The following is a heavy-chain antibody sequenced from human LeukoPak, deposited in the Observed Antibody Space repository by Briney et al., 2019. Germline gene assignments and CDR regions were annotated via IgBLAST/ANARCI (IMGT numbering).Heavy chain of an antibody. CDR1: GFTFSNYW. CDR2: INSDESRT. V-gene: IGHV3-74*01. J-gene: IGHJ4*02. Sequence: PGGSLRLSCAASGFTFSNYWMQWVRQAPGKGLVWVSRINSDESRTNYADSAKGRFTISRDNAKNTLYLQMSSLRDEDTAVYYCARVDYDSTYYFDYWGQGTLVTVSS. CDR3: ARVDYDSTYYFDY. D-gene: IGHD3-22*01.